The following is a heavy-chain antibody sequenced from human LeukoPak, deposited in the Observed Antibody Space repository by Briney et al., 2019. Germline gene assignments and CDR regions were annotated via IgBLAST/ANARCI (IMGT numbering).Heavy chain of an antibody. CDR2: ISYDGSNK. V-gene: IGHV3-30*18. Sequence: GGSLRLSCAASGLTFNSYGMHWVRQAPGKGLEWVTVISYDGSNKYYSGSVKGRFTISRDNSKNTLYLQMNSLRGEDTAVYFCAKSTSTHITVAGGFDCWGQGTLVTVSS. J-gene: IGHJ4*02. CDR1: GLTFNSYG. D-gene: IGHD6-19*01. CDR3: AKSTSTHITVAGGFDC.